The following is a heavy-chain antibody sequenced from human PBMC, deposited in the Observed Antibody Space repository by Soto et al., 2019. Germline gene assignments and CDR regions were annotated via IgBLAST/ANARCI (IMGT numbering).Heavy chain of an antibody. J-gene: IGHJ3*02. CDR1: GFTFSSYW. Sequence: EVQLVESGGGLVQPGGSLRLSCAASGFTFSSYWMTWVRQVPGKGLEWVAYINPDGSAKSSVTSVKGRFTFSRDNAKNSLYLQMNSLTAEDTAVYYCAKPHTGNVAFNIWGQGTMVTVSS. D-gene: IGHD4-4*01. V-gene: IGHV3-7*01. CDR2: INPDGSAK. CDR3: AKPHTGNVAFNI.